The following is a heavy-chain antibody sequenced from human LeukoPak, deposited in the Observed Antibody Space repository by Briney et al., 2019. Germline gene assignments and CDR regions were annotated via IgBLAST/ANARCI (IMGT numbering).Heavy chain of an antibody. Sequence: GGSLRLSCAASGFTFSSYAMSWARQAPGKGLEWVSAISDSGGSTYYADSVKGRFTISRDNSKNTLYLQMNSLRAEDTAVYYCAKDRLKGWNPANFDYWGQGTLVTVSS. CDR1: GFTFSSYA. J-gene: IGHJ4*02. CDR3: AKDRLKGWNPANFDY. CDR2: ISDSGGST. D-gene: IGHD1-1*01. V-gene: IGHV3-23*01.